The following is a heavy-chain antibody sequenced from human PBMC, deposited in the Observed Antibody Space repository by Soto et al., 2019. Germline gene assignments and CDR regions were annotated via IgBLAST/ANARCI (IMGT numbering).Heavy chain of an antibody. CDR3: ARVSRYCSGGSCYSVGRYFDY. Sequence: QVQLVQSGAEVKKPGSSVKVSCTASGGTFSSYAISWVRQAPGQGLEWMGGIIPSFGTANYAQTFQGRVTITADESTSTAYMELSSLRSEDTAVYYCARVSRYCSGGSCYSVGRYFDYWGQGTLVTVSS. CDR1: GGTFSSYA. D-gene: IGHD2-15*01. J-gene: IGHJ4*02. V-gene: IGHV1-69*01. CDR2: IIPSFGTA.